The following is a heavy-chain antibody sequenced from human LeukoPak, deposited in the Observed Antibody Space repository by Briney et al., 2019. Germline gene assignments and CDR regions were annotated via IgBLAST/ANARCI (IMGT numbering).Heavy chain of an antibody. CDR3: ARASAPVVVAATYVGY. CDR2: INPSGGST. D-gene: IGHD2-15*01. CDR1: GYTFTSYY. Sequence: ASVTVSCKASGYTFTSYYMHWVRQAPGQGLEWMGIINPSGGSTSYAQKFQGRVTMTRDTSTSTVYMELSSLRSEDTAVYYCARASAPVVVAATYVGYWGQGTLVTVSS. V-gene: IGHV1-46*01. J-gene: IGHJ4*02.